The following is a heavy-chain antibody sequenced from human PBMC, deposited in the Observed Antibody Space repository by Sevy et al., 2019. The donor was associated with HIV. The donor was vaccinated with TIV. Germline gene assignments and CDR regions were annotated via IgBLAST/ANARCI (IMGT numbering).Heavy chain of an antibody. V-gene: IGHV3-23*01. CDR1: GFTFSNYA. D-gene: IGHD6-13*01. Sequence: GGSLRLSCAASGFTFSNYAMNWVRQAPGKGLEWVSAISGSGGTTYDADSVKGRFTISRDNTKDSLYLQMHSLRHEDTAFYYCAKDRAASGPGWYFDLWGRGTLVTVSS. CDR3: AKDRAASGPGWYFDL. CDR2: ISGSGGTT. J-gene: IGHJ2*01.